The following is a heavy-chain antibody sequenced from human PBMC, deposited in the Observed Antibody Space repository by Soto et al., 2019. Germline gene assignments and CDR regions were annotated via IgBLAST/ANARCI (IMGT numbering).Heavy chain of an antibody. CDR1: GFTFSSYW. J-gene: IGHJ4*02. V-gene: IGHV3-7*01. D-gene: IGHD5-18*01. Sequence: GGSLRLSCVASGFTFSSYWMSWVRQAPGKGLEWVANIKQDGSEKYYVDSVKGRFTISRETAKNSLYLQMNSLRAEDTAVYYCARVDTTAMVDYWGQGTLVTVSS. CDR2: IKQDGSEK. CDR3: ARVDTTAMVDY.